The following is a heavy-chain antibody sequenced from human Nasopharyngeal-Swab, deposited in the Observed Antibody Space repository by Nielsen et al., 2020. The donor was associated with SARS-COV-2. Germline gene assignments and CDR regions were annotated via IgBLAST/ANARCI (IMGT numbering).Heavy chain of an antibody. Sequence: GGSLRLSCAASGFTFSRYGMHWVRQAPGKGLEWVAVISYDGSNKYYADSVKGRFTISRDNSKNTLYLQMNSLRAEDTAVYYCARDLEEGWFDPWGQGTLVTVSS. CDR2: ISYDGSNK. CDR3: ARDLEEGWFDP. V-gene: IGHV3-30*03. CDR1: GFTFSRYG. J-gene: IGHJ5*02.